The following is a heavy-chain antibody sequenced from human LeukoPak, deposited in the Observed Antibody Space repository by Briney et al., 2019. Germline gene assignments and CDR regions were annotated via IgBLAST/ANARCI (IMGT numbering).Heavy chain of an antibody. J-gene: IGHJ3*01. CDR3: ARPNSGSYVDAF. D-gene: IGHD1-26*01. CDR1: GFTLSSYA. Sequence: GGSLRLSCAASGFTLSSYAMHWVRQTPGKGLEYVSAISNNGIATSYANSVKGRFTISRDNSKNTLYLQMGSLRADDMAVYYCARPNSGSYVDAFWGQGTMVTVSS. CDR2: ISNNGIAT. V-gene: IGHV3-64*01.